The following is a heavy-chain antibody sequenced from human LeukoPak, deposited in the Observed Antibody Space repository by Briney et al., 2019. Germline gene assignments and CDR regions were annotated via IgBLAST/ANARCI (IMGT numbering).Heavy chain of an antibody. Sequence: PSQTLSLTCTVSGGSISSGDYYWSWIRQPPGKGLEWIGYIYYSGSTYYNPSLKSRLTVSVDTSKNQFSLKLSSVTAADTAVYYCARGRGSGGNYYFDYWGQGTLVTVSS. CDR2: IYYSGST. D-gene: IGHD4-23*01. CDR3: ARGRGSGGNYYFDY. CDR1: GGSISSGDYY. V-gene: IGHV4-30-4*01. J-gene: IGHJ4*02.